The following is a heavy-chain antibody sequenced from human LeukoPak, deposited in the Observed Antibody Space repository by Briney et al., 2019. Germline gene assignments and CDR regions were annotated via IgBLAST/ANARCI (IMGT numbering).Heavy chain of an antibody. CDR1: GFTVSSSNY. J-gene: IGHJ2*01. CDR2: IYSSGKT. Sequence: GGSLRLSCAASGFTVSSSNYMNWVRQAPGKGLEWVSIIYSSGKTYYADSVKGRFTISRDNSKNTLYVQMNSLRVEDTAVYYCARAGPGYLDLWGRGTLVTVSS. V-gene: IGHV3-53*01. CDR3: ARAGPGYLDL.